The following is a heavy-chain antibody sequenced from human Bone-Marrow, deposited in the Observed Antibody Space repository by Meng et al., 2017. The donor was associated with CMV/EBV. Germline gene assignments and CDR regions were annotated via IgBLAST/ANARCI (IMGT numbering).Heavy chain of an antibody. CDR1: GFTFSSYA. CDR2: ISYDGSNK. V-gene: IGHV3-30-3*01. CDR3: ARGDETPGIAAAFHWFDP. Sequence: GGSLRLSCAAPGFTFSSYAMHWVRQAPGKGLEWVAVISYDGSNKYYSDSVKGRFTISRDNSKNTPYLQMNSLRAEDTAVYYCARGDETPGIAAAFHWFDPWGQGTLVTVSS. D-gene: IGHD6-13*01. J-gene: IGHJ5*02.